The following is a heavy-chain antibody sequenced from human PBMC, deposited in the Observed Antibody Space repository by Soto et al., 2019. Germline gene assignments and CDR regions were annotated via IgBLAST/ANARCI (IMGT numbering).Heavy chain of an antibody. CDR1: GDSVSSNSAA. V-gene: IGHV6-1*01. CDR2: TYYRSKWYN. CDR3: AGSGYRNCSGGSCYQPRHAFDI. Sequence: SQTLSLTCAISGDSVSSNSAAWNWIRQSPSRGLEWLGRTYYRSKWYNDYAVSVKSRITINPDTSKNQFSLKLSSVTAADTAVYYYAGSGYRNCSGGSCYQPRHAFDIWGQGTMVTV. D-gene: IGHD2-15*01. J-gene: IGHJ3*02.